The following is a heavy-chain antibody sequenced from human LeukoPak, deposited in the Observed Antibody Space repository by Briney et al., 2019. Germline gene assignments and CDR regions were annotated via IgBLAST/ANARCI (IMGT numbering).Heavy chain of an antibody. CDR1: GFTFSSYA. J-gene: IGHJ6*02. CDR2: ISGSGGST. Sequence: PGGSLRLSCAASGFTFSSYAMSWVRQAPGKGLEWVSAISGSGGSTYYADSVKGRFTISRDNSKNTLYLQMNSLRAEDTAVYYCAKVVTMVRGVKYWYYGMDVWGQGTTVTVSS. D-gene: IGHD3-10*01. CDR3: AKVVTMVRGVKYWYYGMDV. V-gene: IGHV3-23*01.